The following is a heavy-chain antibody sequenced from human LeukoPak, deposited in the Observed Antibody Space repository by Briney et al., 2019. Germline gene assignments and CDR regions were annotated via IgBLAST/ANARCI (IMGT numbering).Heavy chain of an antibody. CDR1: GITVSFNY. CDR3: ARAQWRTYSYYYMDV. J-gene: IGHJ6*03. V-gene: IGHV3-53*01. Sequence: GGSLRLSCAASGITVSFNYMSWVRQAPGKGLEWISVIYSGGSTYYADSVKGRFTISRDDSKNTLYLQMNSLRAEDTAIYYCARAQWRTYSYYYMDVWGKGTTVTVSS. D-gene: IGHD6-19*01. CDR2: IYSGGST.